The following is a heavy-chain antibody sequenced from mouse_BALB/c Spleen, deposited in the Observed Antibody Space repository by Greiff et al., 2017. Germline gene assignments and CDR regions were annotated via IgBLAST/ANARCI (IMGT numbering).Heavy chain of an antibody. D-gene: IGHD2-4*01. V-gene: IGHV5-17*02. CDR1: GFTFSSFG. CDR3: ARSRDYDRDYYAMDY. Sequence: EVKVVESGGGLVQPGGSRKLSCAASGFTFSSFGMHWVRQAPEKGLEWVAYISSGSSTIYYADTVKGRFTISRDNPKNTLFLQMTSLRSEDTAMYYCARSRDYDRDYYAMDYWGQGTSVTVSS. J-gene: IGHJ4*01. CDR2: ISSGSSTI.